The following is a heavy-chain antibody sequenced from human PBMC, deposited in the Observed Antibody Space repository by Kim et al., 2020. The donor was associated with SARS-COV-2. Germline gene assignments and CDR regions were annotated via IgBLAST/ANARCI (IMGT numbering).Heavy chain of an antibody. CDR3: ARGGTQLNPN. Sequence: GGSLRLSCVVSGFTFSSNWMHWVRQPPGRGLEWVSRINGDGITTNYADSVKGRFTISRDNAKNTLYLQMNSLRAEDTAVYYCARGGTQLNPNWGQGALVT. J-gene: IGHJ4*02. D-gene: IGHD5-18*01. V-gene: IGHV3-74*01. CDR2: INGDGITT. CDR1: GFTFSSNW.